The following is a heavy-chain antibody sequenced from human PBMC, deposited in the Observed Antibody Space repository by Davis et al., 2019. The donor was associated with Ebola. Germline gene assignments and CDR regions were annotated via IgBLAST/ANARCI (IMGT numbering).Heavy chain of an antibody. CDR1: GYTLTELS. CDR2: FDPEDGET. Sequence: AASVKVSCKVSGYTLTELSMHWVRQAPGKGLEWMGGFDPEDGETIYAQKFQGRVTMTEDTSTDTAYMEVGILRSDDTAVYYCARAQFPTTSDHWGQGTLVTVSS. J-gene: IGHJ4*02. V-gene: IGHV1-24*01. CDR3: ARAQFPTTSDH. D-gene: IGHD1-1*01.